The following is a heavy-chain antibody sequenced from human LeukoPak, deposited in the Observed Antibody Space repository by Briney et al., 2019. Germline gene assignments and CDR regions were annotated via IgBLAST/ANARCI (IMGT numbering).Heavy chain of an antibody. D-gene: IGHD1-26*01. CDR2: TYYRSKWNT. J-gene: IGHJ5*02. V-gene: IGHV6-1*01. Sequence: SQTLSLTCAISGDSVSSNSASWNWIRQSPSRGLEWLGRTYYRSKWNTDYAVSVKGRITINPDTSNNQFSLYLTSVTPEDTAVYYCARDPDSSYEWGPFDPWGQGTLVTVSS. CDR3: ARDPDSSYEWGPFDP. CDR1: GDSVSSNSAS.